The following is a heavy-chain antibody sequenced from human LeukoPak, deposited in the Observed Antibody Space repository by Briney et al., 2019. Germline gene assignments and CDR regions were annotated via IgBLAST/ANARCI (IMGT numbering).Heavy chain of an antibody. Sequence: GSLKLSCAASGFTFISYAMSWVRQAPGKGLEWVSAIIGSGGSTYYADSVKGRFTISRDNSKNTLYLQMNSLRAEDTAVYYCAKSRFGDDYWGQGTLVTVSS. D-gene: IGHD3-10*01. CDR1: GFTFISYA. J-gene: IGHJ4*02. CDR3: AKSRFGDDY. V-gene: IGHV3-23*01. CDR2: IIGSGGST.